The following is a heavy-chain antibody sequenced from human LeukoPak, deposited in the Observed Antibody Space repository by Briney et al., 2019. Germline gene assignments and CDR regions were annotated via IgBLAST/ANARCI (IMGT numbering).Heavy chain of an antibody. Sequence: PGGSLRLSCAAFGFTFSSYWMTWVRQGPGKGLEWVANIKPDGSLIYYVDSVKGRFTISRDNAKNSLYLQMNSLRAEDTAVYYCAKWELYSGFYYIDYWGQGTLATVSS. J-gene: IGHJ4*02. V-gene: IGHV3-7*01. CDR3: AKWELYSGFYYIDY. D-gene: IGHD1-26*01. CDR1: GFTFSSYW. CDR2: IKPDGSLI.